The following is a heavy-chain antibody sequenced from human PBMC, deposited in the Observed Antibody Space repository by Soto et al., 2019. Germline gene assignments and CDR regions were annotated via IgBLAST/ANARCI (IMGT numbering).Heavy chain of an antibody. V-gene: IGHV1-18*01. CDR3: ARDIEAGTVTSCGRDYYYYGMDV. CDR2: ISAYNGNT. J-gene: IGHJ6*02. CDR1: GYTFTSYG. D-gene: IGHD4-4*01. Sequence: QVQLVQSGAEVKKPGASVKVSCKASGYTFTSYGISWVRQAPGQGLEWMGWISAYNGNTNYAQKLQGRVTMTTDTSTSTGYMELRSLRSDDTAVYYWARDIEAGTVTSCGRDYYYYGMDVWGQGTTVTFSS.